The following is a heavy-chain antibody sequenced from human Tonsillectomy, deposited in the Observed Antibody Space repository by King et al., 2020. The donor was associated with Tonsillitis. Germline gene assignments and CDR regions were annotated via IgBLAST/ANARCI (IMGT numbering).Heavy chain of an antibody. CDR2: IYHTVST. Sequence: VQLQESGPGLVKPSETLSLTCAVSGYSISSGYSWGWIRQPPGKGLEWIGSIYHTVSTYYNPFLKSRVTISVDTSKNHFSLKLTSVTAADTAVYYCTRLSLYDFLTGGFDYWGQGTLVTVSS. V-gene: IGHV4-38-2*01. D-gene: IGHD3-9*01. CDR1: GYSISSGYS. J-gene: IGHJ4*02. CDR3: TRLSLYDFLTGGFDY.